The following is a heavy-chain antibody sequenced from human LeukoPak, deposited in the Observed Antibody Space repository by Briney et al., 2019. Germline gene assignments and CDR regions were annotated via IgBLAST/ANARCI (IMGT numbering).Heavy chain of an antibody. CDR2: ISYDGSNK. V-gene: IGHV3-30-3*01. Sequence: GRSLRLSCAASGFTFSSYAMHWVRQAPGKGLGWVAVISYDGSNKYYADSVKGRFTISRDNSKNTLYLQMNSLRAEDTAVYYCARDRGWRLFDYWGQGTLVTVSS. J-gene: IGHJ4*02. CDR1: GFTFSSYA. D-gene: IGHD6-19*01. CDR3: ARDRGWRLFDY.